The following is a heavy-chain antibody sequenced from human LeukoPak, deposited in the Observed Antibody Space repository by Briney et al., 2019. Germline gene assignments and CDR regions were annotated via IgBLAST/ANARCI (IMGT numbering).Heavy chain of an antibody. CDR3: AREGLDY. J-gene: IGHJ4*02. CDR2: KNPNSGNS. V-gene: IGHV1-8*01. CDR1: GYTFTNYD. Sequence: GASVKVSCKASGYTFTNYDINWVRQAPGQGLEWMGYKNPNSGNSAYAQKFKGRVTITTDPSITTAYMELSGLRSEDTALYYCAREGLDYWGQGTLVTVSS.